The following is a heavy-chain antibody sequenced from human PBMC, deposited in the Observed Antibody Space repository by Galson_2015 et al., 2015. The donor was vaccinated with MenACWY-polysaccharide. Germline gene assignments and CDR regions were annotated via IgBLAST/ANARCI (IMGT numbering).Heavy chain of an antibody. CDR1: GYTFTYND. J-gene: IGHJ5*02. V-gene: IGHV1-8*01. Sequence: SVKVSCKASGYTFTYNDVNWGRQATGQRLEWMGLMNPRSGHTAYAQKFQGRVTMTSNIAISTAYMELTSLRSEATAVYYCARGHYGAWGQGTLVIVSS. CDR3: ARGHYGA. D-gene: IGHD3-10*01. CDR2: MNPRSGHT.